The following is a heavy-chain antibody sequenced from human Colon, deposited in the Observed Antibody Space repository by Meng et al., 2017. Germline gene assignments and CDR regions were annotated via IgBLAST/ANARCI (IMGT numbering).Heavy chain of an antibody. CDR3: ARGSGTLRHFDY. J-gene: IGHJ4*02. CDR1: GGSISNVFFF. Sequence: VQRQGSVPGLLKPSQTLSPPCTVSGGSISNVFFFWSWIRQHPLKGLEWIGSVSHTGSTSYNPSIQSLVTISRDTPKNQFSLNLTSVTAADTAVYFCARGSGTLRHFDYWGQGTLVTVSS. CDR2: VSHTGST. V-gene: IGHV4-31*01. D-gene: IGHD1-26*01.